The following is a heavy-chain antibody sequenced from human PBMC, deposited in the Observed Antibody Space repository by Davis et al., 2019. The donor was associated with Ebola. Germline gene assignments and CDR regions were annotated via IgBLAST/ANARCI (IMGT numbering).Heavy chain of an antibody. CDR3: ARQVSRSGLYSHAFDI. J-gene: IGHJ3*02. D-gene: IGHD2-15*01. CDR2: ISESGTT. CDR1: GDSISSGGYY. Sequence: PSETLSLTCNVSGDSISSGGYYWTWIRQHPGKGLEWIGYISESGTTYYNPSLKSRVTISLDKSKNQFSLELSSVTAADTAVYYCARQVSRSGLYSHAFDIWGQGTMVTVSS. V-gene: IGHV4-31*03.